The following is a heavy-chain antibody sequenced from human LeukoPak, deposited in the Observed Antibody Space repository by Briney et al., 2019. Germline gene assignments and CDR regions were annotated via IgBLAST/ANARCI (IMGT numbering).Heavy chain of an antibody. CDR2: IAYDGSDK. CDR1: GFTFSSYA. Sequence: GGSLRLSCAASGFTFSSYAMHWVRQAPGKGLEWVAGIAYDGSDKVYTDSVKGRFTISRDNSKNTLSLQMNSLSAEDAAVYYCARGSTYYDSSGQVPFDYWGQGTLVTVSS. D-gene: IGHD3-22*01. J-gene: IGHJ4*02. V-gene: IGHV3-30-3*01. CDR3: ARGSTYYDSSGQVPFDY.